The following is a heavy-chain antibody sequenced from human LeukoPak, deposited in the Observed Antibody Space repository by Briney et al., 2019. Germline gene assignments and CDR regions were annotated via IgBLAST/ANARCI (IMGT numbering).Heavy chain of an antibody. J-gene: IGHJ6*02. CDR3: ARDPPGDYYGMDV. CDR1: GFTFSSYA. CDR2: ISYDGSNK. V-gene: IGHV3-30-3*01. D-gene: IGHD7-27*01. Sequence: GGSLRLSCAASGFTFSSYAMSWVRQAPGKGLEWVAVISYDGSNKYYADSVKGRFTISRDNSKNTLYLQMNSLRAEDTAVYYCARDPPGDYYGMDVWGQGTTVTVSS.